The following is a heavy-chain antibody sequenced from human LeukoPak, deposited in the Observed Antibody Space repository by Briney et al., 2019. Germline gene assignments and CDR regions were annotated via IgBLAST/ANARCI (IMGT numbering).Heavy chain of an antibody. Sequence: ASVKVSCKASGYTFISYYMHWVRQAPGQGLEWMGIINPSGGSTSYAQKFRGRVTMTRDTSTSTVYMELSSLRSEDTAVYYCARESAGIAAAGTPWFDPWGQGTLVTVSS. CDR3: ARESAGIAAAGTPWFDP. V-gene: IGHV1-46*01. CDR2: INPSGGST. J-gene: IGHJ5*02. D-gene: IGHD6-13*01. CDR1: GYTFISYY.